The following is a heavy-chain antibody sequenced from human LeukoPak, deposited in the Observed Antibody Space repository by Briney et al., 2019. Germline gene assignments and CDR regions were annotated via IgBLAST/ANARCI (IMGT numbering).Heavy chain of an antibody. CDR3: AKDIQRIRPAYGMDV. CDR1: GFTFSSYW. J-gene: IGHJ6*02. Sequence: PGGSLRLSCAASGFTFSSYWMSWVRQAPGKGLEWVAFIRYDGSNKYYADSVKGRFTISRDNSKNTLYLQMNSLRAEDTALYYCAKDIQRIRPAYGMDVWGQGTTVTVSS. CDR2: IRYDGSNK. V-gene: IGHV3-30*02. D-gene: IGHD2-21*01.